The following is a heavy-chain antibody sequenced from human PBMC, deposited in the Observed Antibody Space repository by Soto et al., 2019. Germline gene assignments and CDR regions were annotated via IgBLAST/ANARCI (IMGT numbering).Heavy chain of an antibody. Sequence: QAQLVQSGAEVKKAGASVKVSCKASGYTFTNYGITWVRQAPGQGLEWMGWITTDTGNTNYAQKFQGRVTLTTDTATSTAYMELRGLRSDDTAVYYGAITTVGPRAGWFDPWGQGTLVTVSS. CDR1: GYTFTNYG. CDR2: ITTDTGNT. CDR3: AITTVGPRAGWFDP. J-gene: IGHJ5*02. D-gene: IGHD1-26*01. V-gene: IGHV1-18*01.